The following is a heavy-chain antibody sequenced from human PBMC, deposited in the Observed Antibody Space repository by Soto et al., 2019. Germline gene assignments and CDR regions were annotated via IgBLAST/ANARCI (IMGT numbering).Heavy chain of an antibody. V-gene: IGHV4-59*01. Sequence: SETLSLSCTVSGGSISSYYWSWIRQPPGKGLEWIGYIYYSGSTNYNPSLKSRVTISVDTSKNQFSLKLSSVTAADTAVYYCASVLEWFGGMDVWGQGTTVTVSS. CDR1: GGSISSYY. D-gene: IGHD3-3*01. CDR2: IYYSGST. J-gene: IGHJ6*02. CDR3: ASVLEWFGGMDV.